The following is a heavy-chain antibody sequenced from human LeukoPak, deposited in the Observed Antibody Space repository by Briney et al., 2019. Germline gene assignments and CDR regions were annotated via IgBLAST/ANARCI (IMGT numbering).Heavy chain of an antibody. V-gene: IGHV4-34*01. J-gene: IGHJ4*02. CDR2: INHSGST. CDR1: GGSFSGYY. D-gene: IGHD6-13*01. CDR3: ARRGSSWYGVYFDY. Sequence: SETLSLTCAVYGGSFSGYYWSWIRQPPGKGLEWIGEINHSGSTNYNPSLKSRVTISVDTSKNQFSLKLSSVTAADTAVYYCARRGSSWYGVYFDYWGQGTLVTVSS.